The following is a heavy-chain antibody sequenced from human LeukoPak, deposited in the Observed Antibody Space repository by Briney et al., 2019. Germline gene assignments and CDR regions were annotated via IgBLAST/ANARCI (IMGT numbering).Heavy chain of an antibody. CDR2: TNPSGGST. Sequence: ASVKVCCKASGYTFTSCYMHWVRQAPGQGLEWMGITNPSGGSTSYAQKFQGRVTMTRDTSTSTVYMELSSLRSEDTAVYYCARDPSSTGAAAGTDYFDYRGQGTLVTVSS. D-gene: IGHD6-13*01. CDR3: ARDPSSTGAAAGTDYFDY. CDR1: GYTFTSCY. V-gene: IGHV1-46*01. J-gene: IGHJ4*02.